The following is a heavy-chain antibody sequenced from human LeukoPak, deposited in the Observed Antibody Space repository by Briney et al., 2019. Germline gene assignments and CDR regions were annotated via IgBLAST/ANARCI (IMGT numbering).Heavy chain of an antibody. V-gene: IGHV5-51*01. CDR1: GYSFSTYW. D-gene: IGHD6-19*01. CDR3: VRLGGGWTTLDY. J-gene: IGHJ4*02. Sequence: GASLKISCGGSGYSFSTYWTWFVRQIPGKLLELRGIIYPVDSDTRYRPSFEGPVTISAGKSTSTAFLQWGSLKAADTAISYCVRLGGGWTTLDYWGQGTLVTVSS. CDR2: IYPVDSDT.